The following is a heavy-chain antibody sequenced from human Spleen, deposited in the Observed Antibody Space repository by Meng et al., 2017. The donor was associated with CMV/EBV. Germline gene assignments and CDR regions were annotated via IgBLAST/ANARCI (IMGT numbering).Heavy chain of an antibody. Sequence: GESLKISCAACGFTFSSYDMHWVRQATGKGLEWVSAIGTAGDTYYPGSVKGQFTISRENAKNSLYLQMNSLRAGDTAVYYCARGKAARYYYYYGMDVWGQGTTVTVSS. CDR3: ARGKAARYYYYYGMDV. CDR2: IGTAGDT. V-gene: IGHV3-13*03. D-gene: IGHD6-6*01. CDR1: GFTFSSYD. J-gene: IGHJ6*02.